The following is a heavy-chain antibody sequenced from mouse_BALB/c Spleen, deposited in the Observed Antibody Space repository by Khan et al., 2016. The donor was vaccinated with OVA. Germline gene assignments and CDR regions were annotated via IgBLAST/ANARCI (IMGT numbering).Heavy chain of an antibody. J-gene: IGHJ3*01. CDR1: GFTFSTYG. D-gene: IGHD1-1*01. V-gene: IGHV5-6*01. CDR3: ARLAYYYDSEGFAY. CDR2: VSSGGSYT. Sequence: EVELVESGGDLVKPGGSLKLSCAASGFTFSTYGMSWVRQTPDKRLEWVATVSSGGSYTSYPDSVKGRFTISRDNAKNTLYLQMSSLKYEDTAMFYCARLAYYYDSEGFAYWGQGTLVTVSA.